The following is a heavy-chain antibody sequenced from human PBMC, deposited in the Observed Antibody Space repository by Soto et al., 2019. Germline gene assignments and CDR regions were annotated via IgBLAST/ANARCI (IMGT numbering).Heavy chain of an antibody. CDR1: GFTFSHYN. CDR3: AREGALKPFSS. J-gene: IGHJ5*02. CDR2: ISGTGVYI. V-gene: IGHV3-21*01. Sequence: PGGSLRLSCRASGFTFSHYNMNWVRQAPGKGLEWVSHISGTGVYIHYADAVKGRFTISRDNAKSSVYLQMNSLRAEDTAVYYCAREGALKPFSSWGQGALVTVSS.